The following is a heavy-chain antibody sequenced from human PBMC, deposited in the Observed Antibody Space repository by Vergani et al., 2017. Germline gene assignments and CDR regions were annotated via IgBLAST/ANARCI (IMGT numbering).Heavy chain of an antibody. J-gene: IGHJ4*02. CDR1: GFTFSNAW. CDR2: SNSKTDGGTT. V-gene: IGHV3-15*01. Sequence: EVQLVESGGGLVKPGGSLRLSCAASGFTFSNAWMSWVRQAPGKGLEWVGRSNSKTDGGTTDYAAPVKGRVTISRDDSKNTLYLQMNSLKTEDTSVYYCTTEGPRYYDSRGLWLWGQGTLVTVSS. CDR3: TTEGPRYYDSRGLWL. D-gene: IGHD3-22*01.